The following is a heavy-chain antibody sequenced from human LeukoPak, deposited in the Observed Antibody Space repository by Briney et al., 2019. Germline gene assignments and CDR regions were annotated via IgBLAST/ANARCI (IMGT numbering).Heavy chain of an antibody. CDR2: INHSGST. J-gene: IGHJ5*02. D-gene: IGHD2-2*01. Sequence: SETLSLTCAVYGGSFSGYYWSWIRQPPGKGLEWIGEINHSGSTNYNPSLKSRVTISVDTSKNQFSLKLSSVTAADTAVYYCAIHIVVVPAAKKKNWFDPWGQGTLVAVSS. CDR3: AIHIVVVPAAKKKNWFDP. CDR1: GGSFSGYY. V-gene: IGHV4-34*01.